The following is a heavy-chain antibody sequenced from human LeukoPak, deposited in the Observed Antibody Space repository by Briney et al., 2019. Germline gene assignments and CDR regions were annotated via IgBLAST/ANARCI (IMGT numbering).Heavy chain of an antibody. D-gene: IGHD3-3*01. CDR3: ARESPGRFLEWSPSYYFDY. CDR1: GGSISSGGYS. CDR2: IYHSGST. J-gene: IGHJ4*02. Sequence: SQTLSLTCAVSGGSISSGGYSWSWIRQPPGKGLEWIGYIYHSGSTYHNPSLKSRVTISVDRSKNQFSLKLSSVTAADTAVYYCARESPGRFLEWSPSYYFDYWGQGTLVTVSS. V-gene: IGHV4-30-2*01.